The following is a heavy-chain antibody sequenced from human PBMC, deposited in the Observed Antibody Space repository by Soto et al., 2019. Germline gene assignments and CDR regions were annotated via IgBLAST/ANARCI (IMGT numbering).Heavy chain of an antibody. CDR3: ERGHSHASGPARGYLDV. V-gene: IGHV3-66*01. CDR2: IYVSGNT. J-gene: IGHJ6*03. D-gene: IGHD3-10*01. Sequence: EVQLVESGGGLVLPGESLRLSCAASGFTVSGNYMIWVRQAPGKGLEWVSTIYVSGNTNYADSVKGRFTISRDISKNTLYLQMNSLGAEDTAVYYCERGHSHASGPARGYLDVWGKGTTVTVSS. CDR1: GFTVSGNY.